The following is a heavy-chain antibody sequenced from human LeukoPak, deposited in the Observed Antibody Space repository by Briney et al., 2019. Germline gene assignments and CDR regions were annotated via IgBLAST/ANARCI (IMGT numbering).Heavy chain of an antibody. J-gene: IGHJ6*02. D-gene: IGHD6-19*01. V-gene: IGHV1-8*01. CDR3: ASSAGKVMGYYYGMDV. CDR2: MNPNSGNT. Sequence: ASVKVSCKASGYTFTSYDINWVRQATGQGLEWMGWMNPNSGNTGYAQKFQGRVTMTRNTPISTAYMELSSLRSEDTAVYYCASSAGKVMGYYYGMDVWGQGTTVTVSS. CDR1: GYTFTSYD.